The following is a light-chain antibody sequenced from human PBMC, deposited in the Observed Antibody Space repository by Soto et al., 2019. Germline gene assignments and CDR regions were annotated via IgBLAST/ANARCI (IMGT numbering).Light chain of an antibody. J-gene: IGKJ1*01. Sequence: DIQMTQSPTSLSASIGDRVTITCRASQGIRDSLAWYQQKPGKVPKLLIHAASTLQSGVPSRFSGSGSGTDFTLTLSSLQPEDVATYYCHKYDSAPRTFGQGTKVEIK. CDR3: HKYDSAPRT. V-gene: IGKV1-27*01. CDR1: QGIRDS. CDR2: AAS.